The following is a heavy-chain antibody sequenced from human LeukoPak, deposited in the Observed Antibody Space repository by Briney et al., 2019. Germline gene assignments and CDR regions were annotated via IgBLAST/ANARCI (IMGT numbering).Heavy chain of an antibody. J-gene: IGHJ4*02. CDR3: ARNIVGPRQVDY. CDR2: IYHSGTT. CDR1: GVSISSYY. V-gene: IGHV4-59*01. Sequence: SETLSLTCTVSGVSISSYYWSWIRQPPGKGLEWIGYIYHSGTTNYNPSLKSRVTISVDTSKSQFSLKLSSVTAADTAIYYCARNIVGPRQVDYWGQGTLVTVSS. D-gene: IGHD1-26*01.